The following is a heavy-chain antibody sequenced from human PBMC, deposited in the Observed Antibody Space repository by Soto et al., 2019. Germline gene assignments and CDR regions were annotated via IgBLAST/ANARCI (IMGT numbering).Heavy chain of an antibody. D-gene: IGHD2-21*02. Sequence: QVQLQESGPGLVKPSGTLSLTCAVSGGSISSGDWCWSWVRQSPGKGLEWIGEIYYSGSTTYNPSHKRRVTISADKSGNQFSQRLSSVTAADTAVYYWARRGCDSIFGSLDYWGQGTLVTVSS. CDR1: GGSISSGDW. J-gene: IGHJ4*02. V-gene: IGHV4-4*02. CDR3: ARRGCDSIFGSLDY. CDR2: IYYSGST.